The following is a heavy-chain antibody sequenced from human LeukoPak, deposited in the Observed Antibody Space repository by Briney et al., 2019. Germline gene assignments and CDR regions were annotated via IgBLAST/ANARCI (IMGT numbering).Heavy chain of an antibody. V-gene: IGHV1-2*02. CDR1: GYTFTGYY. CDR3: ARSFSSGWYWMNY. J-gene: IGHJ4*02. CDR2: INPNSGGT. Sequence: ASVKVSCKASGYTFTGYYIHWVRQAPGQGLEWMGWINPNSGGTNYAQKFQGRVTMTRDTSISTAYMELSRLRSDDTAVYYCARSFSSGWYWMNYWGQGTLVTVSS. D-gene: IGHD6-19*01.